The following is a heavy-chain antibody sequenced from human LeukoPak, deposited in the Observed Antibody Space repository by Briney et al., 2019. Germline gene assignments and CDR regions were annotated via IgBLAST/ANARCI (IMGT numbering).Heavy chain of an antibody. CDR1: GAAMSSYY. D-gene: IGHD7-27*01. J-gene: IGHJ3*02. CDR3: ASIVWGGASFGI. V-gene: IGHV4-59*03. CDR2: MFDASRT. Sequence: SETLSLTCPVSGAAMSSYYWSWIRQTPQRGLEWIGYMFDASRTDSSPALKSRVTLSIDTSNNLFSLRLTSVTPEDTAIYYCASIVWGGASFGIWGPGTMVFVSS.